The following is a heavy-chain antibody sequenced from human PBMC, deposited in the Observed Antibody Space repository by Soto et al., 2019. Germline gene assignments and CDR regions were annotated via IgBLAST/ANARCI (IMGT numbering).Heavy chain of an antibody. D-gene: IGHD3-22*01. Sequence: GGSPRLSCSASGFTFSSYAMHWVRQAPGKGLEYVSAISSNGGSTYYADSVKGRFTISRDNSKNTLYLQMSSLRAEDTAVYYCVRGWTYYDSSGYYDFDYWGQGTLVTVSS. CDR3: VRGWTYYDSSGYYDFDY. J-gene: IGHJ4*02. V-gene: IGHV3-64D*08. CDR1: GFTFSSYA. CDR2: ISSNGGST.